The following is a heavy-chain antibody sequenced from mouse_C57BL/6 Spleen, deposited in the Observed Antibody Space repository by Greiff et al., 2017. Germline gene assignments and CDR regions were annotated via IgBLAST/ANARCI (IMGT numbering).Heavy chain of an antibody. Sequence: EVQRVESGPELVKPGASVKIPCKASGYTFTDYNMDWVKQSHGKSLEWIGDINPNNGGTIYNQKFKGKATLTVDKSSSTAYMELRSLTSEDTAVYYCARGGHYDYDGAWFAYWGQGTLVTVSA. CDR1: GYTFTDYN. V-gene: IGHV1-18*01. D-gene: IGHD2-4*01. CDR3: ARGGHYDYDGAWFAY. CDR2: INPNNGGT. J-gene: IGHJ3*01.